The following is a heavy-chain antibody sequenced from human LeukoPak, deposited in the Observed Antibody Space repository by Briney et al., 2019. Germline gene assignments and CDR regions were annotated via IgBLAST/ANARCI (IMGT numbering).Heavy chain of an antibody. J-gene: IGHJ5*02. CDR3: ARQGNRIWFGLKENTFDP. V-gene: IGHV4-34*01. CDR2: INHSGST. D-gene: IGHD3-10*01. CDR1: GGSFSGYY. Sequence: PSETLSLTCAVYGGSFSGYYWSWIRQPPGKGLEWIGEINHSGSTNYNPSLKSRVTISVDTSKSQFSLKLSSVTAADTAVYYCARQGNRIWFGLKENTFDPWGQGTLVTVSS.